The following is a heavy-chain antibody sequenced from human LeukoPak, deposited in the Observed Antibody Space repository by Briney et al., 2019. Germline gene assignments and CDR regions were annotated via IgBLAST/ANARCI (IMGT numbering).Heavy chain of an antibody. CDR2: IDPNNGET. CDR3: VTSGGLPSNTLSV. Sequence: ASLTVSFVCSVYMFHVFYMHWVRQGPRQGGAWMGWIDPNNGETIYAQEFQGRVTMTSDTSIATAYMELTSLTFDDSAVYYCVTSGGLPSNTLSVWGQGTKVTVSS. CDR1: VYMFHVFY. J-gene: IGHJ3*01. D-gene: IGHD2-15*01. V-gene: IGHV1-2*02.